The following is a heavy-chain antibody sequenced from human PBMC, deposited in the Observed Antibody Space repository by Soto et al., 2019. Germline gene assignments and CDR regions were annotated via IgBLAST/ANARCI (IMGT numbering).Heavy chain of an antibody. D-gene: IGHD3-9*01. J-gene: IGHJ4*02. V-gene: IGHV3-30*18. CDR2: ISYDGSNK. CDR3: AKTLVFSQFDY. Sequence: GGSLRLSCAASGFTFSSYGMHWVRQAPGKGLEWVAVISYDGSNKYYADSVKGRFTISRDNSKNTLYLQMNSLRAEGTAVYYCAKTLVFSQFDYWGQGTLVTVSS. CDR1: GFTFSSYG.